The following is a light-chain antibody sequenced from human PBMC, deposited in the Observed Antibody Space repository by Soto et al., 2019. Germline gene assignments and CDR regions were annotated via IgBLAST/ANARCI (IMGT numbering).Light chain of an antibody. Sequence: DIQMTQSPSTLYASVGDRVTITCRASQSLSSALVWYQQKPWKAPNPLIYKPFRLESRVPLRFSGSGSGTEFTLSICSLQPEDFPTYYCQQHKSYPRPFGKGTTVDIK. CDR1: QSLSSA. CDR3: QQHKSYPRP. CDR2: KPF. V-gene: IGKV1-5*03. J-gene: IGKJ1*01.